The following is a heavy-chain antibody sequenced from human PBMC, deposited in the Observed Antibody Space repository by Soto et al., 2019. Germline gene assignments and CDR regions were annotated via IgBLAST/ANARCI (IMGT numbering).Heavy chain of an antibody. CDR2: ISAAGDP. Sequence: EVQLVESGGGLVQPGGSLRLSCEASGFTFRNYDMHWVRQGTGKGLEWVSGISAAGDPDYADSVEGRFTISRENAKNSLFLQMNSLRVGDTAVYYCARTDRDFYGLDVWGQGTMVIVSS. CDR1: GFTFRNYD. CDR3: ARTDRDFYGLDV. V-gene: IGHV3-13*05. J-gene: IGHJ6*02.